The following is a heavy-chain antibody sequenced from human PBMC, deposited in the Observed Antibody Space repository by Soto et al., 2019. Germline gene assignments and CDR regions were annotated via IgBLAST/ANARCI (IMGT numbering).Heavy chain of an antibody. Sequence: PSETXSLTCTVSGGSISSSSYYWGWIRQPPGKGLEWIGSIYYSGSTYYNPSLKSRVTISVDTSKNQFSLKLSSVTAADTAVYYCARGTRYFYYDSSGKIFDYWGQGTLVTVSS. V-gene: IGHV4-39*01. J-gene: IGHJ4*02. CDR1: GGSISSSSYY. CDR2: IYYSGST. CDR3: ARGTRYFYYDSSGKIFDY. D-gene: IGHD3-22*01.